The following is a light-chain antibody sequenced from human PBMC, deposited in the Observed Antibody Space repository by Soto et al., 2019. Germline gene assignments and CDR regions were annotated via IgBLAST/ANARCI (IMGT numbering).Light chain of an antibody. V-gene: IGKV3-20*01. Sequence: EIVLTQSPGTLSLSPGERATLSCRASQSVSRNYLAWYQQKPGQAPRLLIYGTSSRATGIPDRFTGSGSGTDFTLTISRLEPEDFAVYYCQLYGNSPPMYTFGQGTKVEIK. J-gene: IGKJ2*01. CDR2: GTS. CDR1: QSVSRNY. CDR3: QLYGNSPPMYT.